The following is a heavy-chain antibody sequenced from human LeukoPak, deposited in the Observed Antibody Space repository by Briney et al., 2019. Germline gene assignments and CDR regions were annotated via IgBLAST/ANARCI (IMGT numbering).Heavy chain of an antibody. CDR1: GYTFTGYY. Sequence: ASVKVSCKASGYTFTGYYMHWVRQAPGQGLEWMGWVNPNSGGTNYAQKFQGRVTMTRDTSISRAYMELSRMRSDDTAVYYCARDRGLAAAGANWFDPWGQGTLVTVSS. D-gene: IGHD6-13*01. J-gene: IGHJ5*02. CDR2: VNPNSGGT. CDR3: ARDRGLAAAGANWFDP. V-gene: IGHV1-2*02.